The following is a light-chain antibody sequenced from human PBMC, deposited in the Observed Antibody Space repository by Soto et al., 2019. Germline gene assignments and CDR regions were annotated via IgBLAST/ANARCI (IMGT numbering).Light chain of an antibody. J-gene: IGKJ4*02. V-gene: IGKV1-12*01. CDR1: QGISNW. Sequence: DIQMTQSPSSVSASVGDRVSITCRASQGISNWLAWYQQKPGRAPKLLIYTGSSLQSGVPSRFSGTGSGTDVTLTISSLQPEDVATYYWQQANSFPLTFGGGTKVEIK. CDR3: QQANSFPLT. CDR2: TGS.